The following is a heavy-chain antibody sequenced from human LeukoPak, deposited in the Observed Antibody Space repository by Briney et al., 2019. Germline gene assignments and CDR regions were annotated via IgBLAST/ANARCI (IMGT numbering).Heavy chain of an antibody. J-gene: IGHJ4*02. D-gene: IGHD7-27*01. CDR2: INHSGST. V-gene: IGHV4-34*01. CDR3: ARGLGTILDY. CDR1: GFTFSSYA. Sequence: GSLRLSCAASGFTFSSYAMSWVRQPPGKGLEWIGEINHSGSTNYNPPLKSRVTISVDTSKNQFSLKLSSVTAADTAVYYCARGLGTILDYWGQGTLVTVSS.